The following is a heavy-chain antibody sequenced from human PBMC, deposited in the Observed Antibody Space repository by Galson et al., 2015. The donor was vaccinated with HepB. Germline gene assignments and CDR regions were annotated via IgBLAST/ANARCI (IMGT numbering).Heavy chain of an antibody. J-gene: IGHJ3*01. D-gene: IGHD3-9*01. CDR1: GFTFNNYA. V-gene: IGHV3-23*01. CDR3: VKDLHLRYDPVTGDYATNDAFDV. CDR2: VTDTGGST. Sequence: SLRLSCAASGFTFNNYAMNWVRQAPGRGLEWVSGVTDTGGSTYYADSVKGRFTLSRDNAKSILSLQMHSLRVEDTATYYCVKDLHLRYDPVTGDYATNDAFDVWGQGTMVTVSP.